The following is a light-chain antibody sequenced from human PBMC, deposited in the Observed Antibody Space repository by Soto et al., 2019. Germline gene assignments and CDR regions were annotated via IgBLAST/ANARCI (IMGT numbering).Light chain of an antibody. J-gene: IGKJ1*01. CDR2: AAS. CDR1: QSVSGW. Sequence: EIPMTPSPFPLSASLGDTVTVPCRASQSVSGWLAWYQQKPGKAPKVLIYAASTLQSGVPSRFSGSGSGADFTLTISSLQPEDFATYYCQQSYSAPPWTFGQGTKVDIK. CDR3: QQSYSAPPWT. V-gene: IGKV1-39*01.